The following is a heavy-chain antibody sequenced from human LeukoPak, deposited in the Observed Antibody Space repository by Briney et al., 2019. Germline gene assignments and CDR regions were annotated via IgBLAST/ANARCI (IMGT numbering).Heavy chain of an antibody. J-gene: IGHJ4*02. CDR3: ASTLFGGVISNY. CDR1: GGSFSTYY. Sequence: PSETLSLTCAVYGGSFSTYYWTWIRQPPGKGLEWIGEINHSGSTNYNPSLTSRVTISVDTSKNQFSLKLSSVTAADTAMYYCASTLFGGVISNYWGQGTLVTVSS. V-gene: IGHV4-34*01. CDR2: INHSGST. D-gene: IGHD3-16*02.